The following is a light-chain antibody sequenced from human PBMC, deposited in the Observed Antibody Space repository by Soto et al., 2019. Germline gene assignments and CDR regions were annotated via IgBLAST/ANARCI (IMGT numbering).Light chain of an antibody. CDR2: RNN. CDR3: AAWDDSLSRV. J-gene: IGLJ3*02. CDR1: SSNLGSNY. Sequence: QSVLTQPPSASGTPGQRVTISFSGSSSNLGSNYVYWYKQLPGTAPKLLIYRNNQRPSGVPDRFSGSKSGTSASLAISGLRSEDEADYYCAAWDDSLSRVFGGGTKLTVL. V-gene: IGLV1-47*01.